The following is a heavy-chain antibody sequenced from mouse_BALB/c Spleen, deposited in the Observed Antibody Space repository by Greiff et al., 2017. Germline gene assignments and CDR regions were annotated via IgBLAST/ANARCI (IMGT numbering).Heavy chain of an antibody. D-gene: IGHD2-4*01. CDR2: IFPGSGNT. CDR3: ARSQDYDGAWCAY. CDR1: GYSFTSYY. Sequence: QVQLQQSGPELVKPGASVKISCKASGYSFTSYYIHWVKQRPGQGLEWIGWIFPGSGNTKYNEKFKGKATLTADTSSSTAYMQLSSLTSEDSAVYFCARSQDYDGAWCAYWGQGTLVTVSA. J-gene: IGHJ3*01. V-gene: IGHV1-66*01.